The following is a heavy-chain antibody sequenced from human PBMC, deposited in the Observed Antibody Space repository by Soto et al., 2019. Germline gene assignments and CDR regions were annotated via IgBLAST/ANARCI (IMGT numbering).Heavy chain of an antibody. V-gene: IGHV1-18*01. J-gene: IGHJ6*02. CDR3: ARDRPTSSIRARDYYYAMDV. CDR1: GYTFITYG. Sequence: QVQLVQSGAEVKMPGASVKVSGKATGYTFITYGISWVRQAPGKGLEWMGWISSYNGNTNYAQKLQGRVTMTTDTSTTTAYMELRSLRSDDTAVYYCARDRPTSSIRARDYYYAMDVWGQGTTVTVSS. D-gene: IGHD6-6*01. CDR2: ISSYNGNT.